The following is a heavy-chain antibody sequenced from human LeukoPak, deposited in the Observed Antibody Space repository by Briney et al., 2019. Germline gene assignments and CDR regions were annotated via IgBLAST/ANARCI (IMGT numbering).Heavy chain of an antibody. J-gene: IGHJ4*02. CDR3: ARGKLREYYFDY. D-gene: IGHD4-17*01. CDR2: IYYSGST. Sequence: PSETLSLTCTVSGGSISSYYWSWIRQPPGKGLEWIGYIYYSGSTNYNPPLKSRVTISVDTSKNQFSLKLSSVTAADTAVYYCARGKLREYYFDYWGQGTLVTVSS. CDR1: GGSISSYY. V-gene: IGHV4-59*12.